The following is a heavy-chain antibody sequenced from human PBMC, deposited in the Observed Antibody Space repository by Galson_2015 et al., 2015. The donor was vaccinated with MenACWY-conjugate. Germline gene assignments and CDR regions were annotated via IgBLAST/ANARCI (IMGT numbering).Heavy chain of an antibody. Sequence: SETLSLTCAVSGGSISSTKYHWGWIRQPPGKRLEWIASIYYTGSTYYSPSLKSRLTISVDTSKNQFTLRLTSVTAADTAVYYCARLPRGITFVVMAPWGQGTLVTVSS. CDR3: ARLPRGITFVVMAP. D-gene: IGHD2/OR15-2a*01. CDR2: IYYTGST. V-gene: IGHV4-39*01. J-gene: IGHJ5*02. CDR1: GGSISSTKYH.